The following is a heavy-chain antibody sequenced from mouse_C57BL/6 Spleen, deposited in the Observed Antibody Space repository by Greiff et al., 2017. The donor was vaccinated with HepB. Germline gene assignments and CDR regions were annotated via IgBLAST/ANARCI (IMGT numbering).Heavy chain of an antibody. CDR1: GYTFTSYW. J-gene: IGHJ3*01. CDR3: ARSGDYYGSSRAWFAY. D-gene: IGHD1-1*01. CDR2: IDPNSGGT. V-gene: IGHV1-72*01. Sequence: QVQLQQPGAELVKPGASVELSCKASGYTFTSYWMHWVKQRPGRGLEWIGRIDPNSGGTKYNEKFKSKATLTVDKPSSTAYMQRSSLTSEDSAVYDCARSGDYYGSSRAWFAYWGQGTLVTVSA.